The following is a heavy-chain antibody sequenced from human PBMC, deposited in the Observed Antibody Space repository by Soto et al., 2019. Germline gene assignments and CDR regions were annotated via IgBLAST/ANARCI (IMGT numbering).Heavy chain of an antibody. D-gene: IGHD2-21*02. V-gene: IGHV3-74*01. Sequence: EVQLVESGGGLVQPGGSLRLSCAASGFTFSNYWMHWVRQAPGKGLVWVSRINTDASSTTYADSVKGRFTISRDNAKNTLYLQMNSLRVEDTAVYYCARVRRLWVVTAEFDYWGQGTLVTVSS. CDR3: ARVRRLWVVTAEFDY. J-gene: IGHJ4*02. CDR1: GFTFSNYW. CDR2: INTDASST.